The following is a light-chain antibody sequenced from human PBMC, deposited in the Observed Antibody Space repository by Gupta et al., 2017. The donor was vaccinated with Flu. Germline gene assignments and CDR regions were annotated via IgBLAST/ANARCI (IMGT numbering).Light chain of an antibody. Sequence: EIVLTQSPGTLSLSPGERATLSCRASQSVSSSYLAWYQQKPGQAPRLLIYGASSRATGIPDRFSGSGSGTDFTLTISILEPEDFAVYYCQQDGSSLITFGGGTKVEIK. CDR1: QSVSSSY. CDR3: QQDGSSLIT. CDR2: GAS. V-gene: IGKV3-20*01. J-gene: IGKJ4*01.